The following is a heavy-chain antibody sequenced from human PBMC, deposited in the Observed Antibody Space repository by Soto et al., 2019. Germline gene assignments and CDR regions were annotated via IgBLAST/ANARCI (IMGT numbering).Heavy chain of an antibody. Sequence: PGESLKISCKGSGYSFTSYWISWVRQMPGKGLEWMGRIDPSDSYTNYSPSLQGHVTISADKSISTAYLQWSSLKASDTAMYYCARRDIVVVPAAIPITYYYYGMDVWGQGTTVTVSS. J-gene: IGHJ6*02. CDR3: ARRDIVVVPAAIPITYYYYGMDV. D-gene: IGHD2-2*02. CDR2: IDPSDSYT. V-gene: IGHV5-10-1*01. CDR1: GYSFTSYW.